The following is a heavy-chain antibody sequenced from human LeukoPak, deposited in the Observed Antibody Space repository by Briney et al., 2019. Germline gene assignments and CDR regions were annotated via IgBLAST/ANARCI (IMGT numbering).Heavy chain of an antibody. Sequence: GSLRLSCAASGFTFSNAWMSWVRQAPGKGLEWIGNIYHSGNTYYNPSLKSRVTISVDTSKNQFSLKLSSVTAADTAVFYCAREGDSSSVGWFDPWGRGTLVTVSS. J-gene: IGHJ5*02. V-gene: IGHV4-4*02. CDR1: GFTFSNAW. CDR2: IYHSGNT. D-gene: IGHD6-13*01. CDR3: AREGDSSSVGWFDP.